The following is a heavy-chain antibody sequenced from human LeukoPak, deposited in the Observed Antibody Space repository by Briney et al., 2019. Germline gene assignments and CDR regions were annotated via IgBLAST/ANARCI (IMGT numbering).Heavy chain of an antibody. CDR1: GGSISGYY. J-gene: IGHJ4*02. V-gene: IGHV4-59*01. Sequence: KPSGTLSLTCTVSGGSISGYYWSWIRQPPGKGLEWIGYIYYSGITNYNPSLKSRVTISVDTSKNQFSLKLSSVTAADTAVYYCAREGDYGDIWDYWGQGTLVTVSS. CDR3: AREGDYGDIWDY. CDR2: IYYSGIT. D-gene: IGHD4-17*01.